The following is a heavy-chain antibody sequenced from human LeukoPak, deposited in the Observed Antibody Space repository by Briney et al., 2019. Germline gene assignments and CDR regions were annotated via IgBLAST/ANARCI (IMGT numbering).Heavy chain of an antibody. V-gene: IGHV1-18*01. J-gene: IGHJ4*02. D-gene: IGHD2-2*01. Sequence: GASVTVSCKSSGYTFTKYGISWVRQAPGQGLEWMGWISGYSGNTEYAQNVQGRVTMTTDTSASTVYMDLRSLRSDDTAVYFCARAHCSSTTCFFDYWGQGTLVSVSS. CDR1: GYTFTKYG. CDR3: ARAHCSSTTCFFDY. CDR2: ISGYSGNT.